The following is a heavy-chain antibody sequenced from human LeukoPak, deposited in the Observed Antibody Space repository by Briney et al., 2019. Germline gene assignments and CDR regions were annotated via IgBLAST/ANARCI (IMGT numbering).Heavy chain of an antibody. CDR2: INPNSGST. V-gene: IGHV1-2*02. CDR1: GYTFTGYY. CDR3: ARDLPVWDAFDI. D-gene: IGHD2-21*01. Sequence: ASVKVSCKASGYTFTGYYVHWVRQAPGQGLEWMGWINPNSGSTTYAQNFQGRVTMTRDTSINTVYMELSSLRFDDTAVYYCARDLPVWDAFDIWGQGTMVTVSS. J-gene: IGHJ3*02.